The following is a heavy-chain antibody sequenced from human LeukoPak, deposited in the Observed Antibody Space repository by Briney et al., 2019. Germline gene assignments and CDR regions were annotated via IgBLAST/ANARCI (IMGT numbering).Heavy chain of an antibody. D-gene: IGHD2-15*01. J-gene: IGHJ4*02. CDR1: GYTFTSYY. V-gene: IGHV1-2*06. CDR2: INPNSGGT. Sequence: ASVKVSCKASGYTFTSYYIHWLRQAPGQGLEWMGRINPNSGGTNYAQKLQGRVTMTRDTSISTAYMELSSLRSDDTAVYYCVRYESGGATYDYWGQGTLVTVSS. CDR3: VRYESGGATYDY.